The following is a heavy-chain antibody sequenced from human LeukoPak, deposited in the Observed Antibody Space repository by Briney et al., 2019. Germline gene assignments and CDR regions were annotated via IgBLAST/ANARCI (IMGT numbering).Heavy chain of an antibody. V-gene: IGHV4-30-4*08. CDR2: IYYSGST. D-gene: IGHD6-13*01. CDR1: GGSISSGDYY. Sequence: SETLSLTCTVSGGSISSGDYYWSWIRQPPGKGLEWIGYIYYSGSTYYNPSLKSRVTISVDTSKNQFSLKLSSVTAADTAVYYCARQWRRAAAGPRFDYWGQGTLVTVSS. J-gene: IGHJ4*02. CDR3: ARQWRRAAAGPRFDY.